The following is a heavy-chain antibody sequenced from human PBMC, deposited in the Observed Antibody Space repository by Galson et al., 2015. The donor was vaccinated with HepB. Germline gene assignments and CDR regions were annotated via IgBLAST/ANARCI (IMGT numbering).Heavy chain of an antibody. D-gene: IGHD1-14*01. V-gene: IGHV3-15*05. Sequence: SLRLSCAASGFTFSIYGMHWVRQAPGKGLEWVGRIKSQSDAAATDYAAAVKGRFTVSRDDSGNTLFLQMNSLKNEDTAVYFCTTLNTNRPAPDDGFDIWGQGTMVTVSS. CDR1: GFTFSIYG. CDR2: IKSQSDAAAT. CDR3: TTLNTNRPAPDDGFDI. J-gene: IGHJ3*02.